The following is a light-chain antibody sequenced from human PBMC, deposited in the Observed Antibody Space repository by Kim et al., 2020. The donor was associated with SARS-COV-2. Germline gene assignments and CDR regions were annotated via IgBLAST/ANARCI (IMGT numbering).Light chain of an antibody. CDR3: RHRSNWPPT. Sequence: SPGERATLSCRARQSVSSYLAWYQQKPGQAPRLLIYDASNRATGMPARFSGSGSGTDFTLNISSLEPEDVAVYYCRHRSNWPPTYGGGTKVNIK. CDR2: DAS. CDR1: QSVSSY. V-gene: IGKV3-11*01. J-gene: IGKJ4*01.